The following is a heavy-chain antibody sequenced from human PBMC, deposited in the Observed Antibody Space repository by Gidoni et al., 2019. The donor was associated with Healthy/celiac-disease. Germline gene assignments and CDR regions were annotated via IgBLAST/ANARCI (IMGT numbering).Heavy chain of an antibody. Sequence: QVQLVESGGGVVQPGRSLRLSCAASGFTFSRYAMHWVRQAPGKGLGWVAVIAYYGSNKYYADSVKGRFTISRDNSKNTLYLQMNSLRAEDTAVYYCAREGGKYSSSFAFDIWGQGTMVTVSS. CDR2: IAYYGSNK. J-gene: IGHJ3*02. V-gene: IGHV3-30-3*01. D-gene: IGHD6-13*01. CDR3: AREGGKYSSSFAFDI. CDR1: GFTFSRYA.